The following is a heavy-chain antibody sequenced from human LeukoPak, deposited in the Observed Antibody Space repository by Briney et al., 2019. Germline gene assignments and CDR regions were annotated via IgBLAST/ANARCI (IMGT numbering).Heavy chain of an antibody. CDR2: INSGGTPR. CDR1: GFIFSNYE. CDR3: AKLPSRGYGTTALARYYFDY. Sequence: PGGSLRLSCAASGFIFSNYEMNWVRQAPGKGLEWISYINSGGTPRYYADSVKGRFTISRDNSKNTLYPQMNSLRAEDTAVYYCAKLPSRGYGTTALARYYFDYWGQGTLVTVSS. J-gene: IGHJ4*02. D-gene: IGHD5-12*01. V-gene: IGHV3-48*03.